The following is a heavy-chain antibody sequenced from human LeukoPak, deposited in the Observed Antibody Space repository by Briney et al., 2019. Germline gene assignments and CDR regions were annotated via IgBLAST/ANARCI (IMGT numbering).Heavy chain of an antibody. CDR3: ARYLDYGGNSRVFQH. CDR2: INHGGST. V-gene: IGHV4-34*01. Sequence: PSETLSLTCAVYVGSLSAYYWTWIRQPPGKGLEWIGEINHGGSTNYNPSLKSRVTISIDTSKNQFSLKLSSVTAADTAVYYCARYLDYGGNSRVFQHWGQGTLVTVSS. CDR1: VGSLSAYY. D-gene: IGHD4-23*01. J-gene: IGHJ1*01.